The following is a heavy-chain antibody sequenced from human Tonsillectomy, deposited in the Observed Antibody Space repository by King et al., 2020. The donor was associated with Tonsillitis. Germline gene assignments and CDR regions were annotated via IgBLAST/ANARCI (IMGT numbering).Heavy chain of an antibody. Sequence: VQLVESGGGLVKPGGSLRLSCAASGFTFSSYNMNWVRQAPGKGLEWVSSISDMSCYIIYEDSVKGRFTISSDNAKNSLYLQMNSLRAEDTAVYYCARDQDSGYVNWGQGTLVTVSS. CDR3: ARDQDSGYVN. J-gene: IGHJ4*02. CDR1: GFTFSSYN. V-gene: IGHV3-21*01. D-gene: IGHD5-12*01. CDR2: ISDMSCYI.